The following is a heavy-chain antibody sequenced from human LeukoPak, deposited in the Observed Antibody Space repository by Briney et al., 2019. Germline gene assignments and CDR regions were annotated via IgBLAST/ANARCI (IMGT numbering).Heavy chain of an antibody. V-gene: IGHV3-74*01. J-gene: IGHJ4*02. CDR1: GFSLSGFW. CDR3: AKSDYFAL. CDR2: SKYDGTSA. Sequence: GGSLRLSCAASGFSLSGFWMHWVRQAPGKGLVWVSRSKYDGTSASYADSVKGRFTVSRDNAKNTLYLQMNSLRAEDTAVYYRAKSDYFALWGQGTLVTVSS.